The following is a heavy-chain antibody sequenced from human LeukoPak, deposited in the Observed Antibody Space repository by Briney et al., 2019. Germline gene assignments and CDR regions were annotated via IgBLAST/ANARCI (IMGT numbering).Heavy chain of an antibody. D-gene: IGHD4-17*01. CDR1: GGTFSSYA. CDR2: IIPIFGTA. V-gene: IGHV1-69*13. J-gene: IGHJ3*02. CDR3: ERDHTVTIDAFDI. Sequence: AVKVSCKASGGTFSSYAISWVRQAPGQGLEWMGGIIPIFGTANYAQKFQGRVTITADESTSTAYMELSSLRSEDTAVYYCERDHTVTIDAFDIWGQGTTVTVSS.